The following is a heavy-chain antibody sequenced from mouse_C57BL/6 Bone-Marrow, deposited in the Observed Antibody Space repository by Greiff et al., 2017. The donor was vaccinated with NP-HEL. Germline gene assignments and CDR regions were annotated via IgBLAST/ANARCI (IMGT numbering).Heavy chain of an antibody. Sequence: QVQLQQPGTELVKPGASVKLSCKASGYTFTSYWLHWVKQRPGQGLEWIGNINPSNGGTNYNEKFKSKATLTVDNSSSTAYMQLSSLTAEDSAVYYCARHSNYYAMDYWGQGTSVTVSS. CDR1: GYTFTSYW. CDR3: ARHSNYYAMDY. J-gene: IGHJ4*01. V-gene: IGHV1-53*01. D-gene: IGHD2-5*01. CDR2: INPSNGGT.